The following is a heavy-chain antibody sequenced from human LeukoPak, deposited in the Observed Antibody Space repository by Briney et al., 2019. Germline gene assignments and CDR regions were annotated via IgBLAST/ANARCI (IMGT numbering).Heavy chain of an antibody. CDR2: IYDSGSA. J-gene: IGHJ6*03. V-gene: IGHV4-4*07. Sequence: SETLSLTCTVSGDSISNYYWSWIRQPAGKRLEWIGRIYDSGSAIYNPALKSRLTMSLDTSKNQFSLKLKSVTAADTAMYYCARAITFFGVVHYYYMDVWGKGITVTVSS. CDR3: ARAITFFGVVHYYYMDV. D-gene: IGHD3-3*01. CDR1: GDSISNYY.